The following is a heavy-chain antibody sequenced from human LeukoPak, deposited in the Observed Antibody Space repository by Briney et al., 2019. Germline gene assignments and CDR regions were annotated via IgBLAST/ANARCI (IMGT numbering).Heavy chain of an antibody. D-gene: IGHD5-18*01. J-gene: IGHJ4*02. Sequence: GASVKVSCKPSGYTFTNYGVSWVRQAPGQRLEWMGWISTYNYNTNYAQKFRGRVTLTKDTSTSTVYMELRSLRSDDTAIYYCARQVDTTMALPDYWGQGTLVTVSS. V-gene: IGHV1-18*01. CDR2: ISTYNYNT. CDR1: GYTFTNYG. CDR3: ARQVDTTMALPDY.